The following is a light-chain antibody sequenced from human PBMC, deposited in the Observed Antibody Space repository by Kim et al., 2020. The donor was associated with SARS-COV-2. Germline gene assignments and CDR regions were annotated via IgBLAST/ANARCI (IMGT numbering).Light chain of an antibody. CDR3: HQRGSWPPALT. V-gene: IGKV3-11*01. CDR2: DAT. CDR1: RNIRIS. Sequence: PGQRANLSCRVSRNIRISLVWYQQTLGQAPGLLIYDATMRAADIPDRFSGSGSGTDFTLTICSLAPEDCAIYYCHQRGSWPPALTFGGGTKVDIK. J-gene: IGKJ4*01.